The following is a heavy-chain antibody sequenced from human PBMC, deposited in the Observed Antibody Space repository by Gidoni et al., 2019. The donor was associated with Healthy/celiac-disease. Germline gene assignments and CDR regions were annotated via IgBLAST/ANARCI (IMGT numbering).Heavy chain of an antibody. CDR3: AREGDSSGWYYFDY. J-gene: IGHJ4*02. D-gene: IGHD6-19*01. Sequence: QVQLVESGGGVVQPGGSRSLPCADSALTFRSDAMHWVRQDPGKGLDLLAVISYDGINKYYADSVKGRFTISRDNSKNTLYLQMNSLRAEDTAVYYCAREGDSSGWYYFDYWGQGTLVTVSS. CDR1: ALTFRSDA. CDR2: ISYDGINK. V-gene: IGHV3-30-3*01.